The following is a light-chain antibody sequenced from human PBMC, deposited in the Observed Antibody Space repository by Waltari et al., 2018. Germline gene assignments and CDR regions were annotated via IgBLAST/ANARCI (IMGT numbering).Light chain of an antibody. CDR3: QQSYSTPRT. Sequence: DVQMTQSPSSLSASVGDTVTITCRASQTISRYLNWYQQQPGKAPKLLIYAATTLQSEVPSSFTGSGSGTDFTLTISSVQPEDFATYYCQQSYSTPRTFGQGTKLDIK. CDR1: QTISRY. J-gene: IGKJ2*01. CDR2: AAT. V-gene: IGKV1-39*01.